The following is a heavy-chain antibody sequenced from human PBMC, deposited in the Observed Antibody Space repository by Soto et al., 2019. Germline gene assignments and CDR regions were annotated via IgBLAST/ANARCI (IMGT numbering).Heavy chain of an antibody. Sequence: GGSLRLSCAAPGFTFSSYAMHWVRQDPGKGLEWVAVISYDGSNKYYADSVKDRFTITRDNSKNTLYLKMNSLRAEDTAVYYCASPGGRFLEWLALGSYYYMDVWGKGTTVTVS. CDR1: GFTFSSYA. CDR2: ISYDGSNK. V-gene: IGHV3-30-3*01. J-gene: IGHJ6*03. CDR3: ASPGGRFLEWLALGSYYYMDV. D-gene: IGHD3-3*01.